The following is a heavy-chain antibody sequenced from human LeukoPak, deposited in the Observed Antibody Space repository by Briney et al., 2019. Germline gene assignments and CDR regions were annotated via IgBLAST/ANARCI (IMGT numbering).Heavy chain of an antibody. D-gene: IGHD2-15*01. CDR2: ISDGGGGT. CDR3: AKDRVCSGGSCYFDY. J-gene: IGHJ4*02. Sequence: PGGSLRLSCAASGFTFSSLAMTWVRQAPGKGREWVSGISDGGGGTSYADSVKGRFTISRDNSQSTLYLQMNSLRAEDTAVYYCAKDRVCSGGSCYFDYWGQGTLVIVSS. V-gene: IGHV3-23*01. CDR1: GFTFSSLA.